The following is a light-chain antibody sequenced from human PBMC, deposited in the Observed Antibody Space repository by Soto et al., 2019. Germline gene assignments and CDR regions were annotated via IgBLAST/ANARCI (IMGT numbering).Light chain of an antibody. J-gene: IGLJ3*02. CDR2: EVT. Sequence: QSVLTQPPSVSGSPGQTITISCTGTSSDVGDYNRVSWYQHHPGKAPRLMIFEVTNRPSGISDRFSGFKSGSTASLTISELQPVDEADYYCISFTPSTTSHWVFGGGTKVTVL. CDR3: ISFTPSTTSHWV. V-gene: IGLV2-14*01. CDR1: SSDVGDYNR.